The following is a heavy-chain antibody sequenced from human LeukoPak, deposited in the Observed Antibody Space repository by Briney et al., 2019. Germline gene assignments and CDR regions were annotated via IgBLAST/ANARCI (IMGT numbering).Heavy chain of an antibody. CDR2: IYYSGST. D-gene: IGHD3-10*01. Sequence: PSETLSLTCTVSGGSISSSSYYWGWIRRPPGKGLEWIGSIYYSGSTYYNPSLKSRVTISVDTSKNQFSLKLSSVTAAGTAVYYCARPTILWFGTNGWFDPWGQGTLVTVSS. J-gene: IGHJ5*02. CDR1: GGSISSSSYY. V-gene: IGHV4-39*01. CDR3: ARPTILWFGTNGWFDP.